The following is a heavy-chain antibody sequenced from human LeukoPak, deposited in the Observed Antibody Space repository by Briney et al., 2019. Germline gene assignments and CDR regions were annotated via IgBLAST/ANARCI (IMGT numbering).Heavy chain of an antibody. Sequence: GGSLRLSCAASGFTFNTYSMNWVRQAPGKGLEWVSSITTRDIYYADSVRGRFTISRDDTSNSLYLQMNTLRAEDTAVYYCARDTGDGYTPPDYYYYMDVWGKGTTVTVSS. V-gene: IGHV3-21*01. CDR3: ARDTGDGYTPPDYYYYMDV. J-gene: IGHJ6*03. CDR1: GFTFNTYS. CDR2: ITTRDI. D-gene: IGHD5-24*01.